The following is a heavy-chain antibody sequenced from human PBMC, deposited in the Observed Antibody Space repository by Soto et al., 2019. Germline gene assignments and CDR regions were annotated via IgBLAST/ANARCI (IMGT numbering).Heavy chain of an antibody. CDR1: GGTFSSYA. V-gene: IGHV1-69*01. D-gene: IGHD2-2*01. Sequence: QVQLVQSGAEVKKPGSSVKVSCKASGGTFSSYAISWVRQAPGQGLELMGGIIPISATTNYAQTFQGRVTITADESTNTAYMELSSLRSEDTAVYYYARSQGSSTSLEIYYYYYYGMDVWGQGTTVTVSS. CDR3: ARSQGSSTSLEIYYYYYYGMDV. J-gene: IGHJ6*02. CDR2: IIPISATT.